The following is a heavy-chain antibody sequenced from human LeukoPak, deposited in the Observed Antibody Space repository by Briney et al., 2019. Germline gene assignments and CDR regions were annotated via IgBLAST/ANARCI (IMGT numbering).Heavy chain of an antibody. CDR1: GGSISSYY. CDR3: ARGYGIRSYYYYGMDV. V-gene: IGHV4-59*01. D-gene: IGHD6-13*01. J-gene: IGHJ6*02. Sequence: KSSETLSLTCTVSGGSISSYYWSWIRQPPGKGLEWIGYIYYSGSTNYNPSLKSRVTISVDTSKNQFSLKLSSVTAADTAVYYCARGYGIRSYYYYGMDVWGQGTTVTVSS. CDR2: IYYSGST.